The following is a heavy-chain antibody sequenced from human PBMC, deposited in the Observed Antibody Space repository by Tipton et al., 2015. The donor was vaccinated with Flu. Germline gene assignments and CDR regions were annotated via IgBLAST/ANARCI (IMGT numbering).Heavy chain of an antibody. CDR3: ASGYYYRGDY. Sequence: TLSLTCTVSGGSVSSGVYYWSWIRQPAGKGLEWIGRIYTSGSTDYNPSLKSRVTISVDTSKNQFSLKLSSVTAADTAVYYCASGYYYRGDYWGQGTLVTVSS. J-gene: IGHJ4*02. CDR2: IYTSGST. CDR1: GGSVSSGVYY. V-gene: IGHV4-61*02. D-gene: IGHD3-22*01.